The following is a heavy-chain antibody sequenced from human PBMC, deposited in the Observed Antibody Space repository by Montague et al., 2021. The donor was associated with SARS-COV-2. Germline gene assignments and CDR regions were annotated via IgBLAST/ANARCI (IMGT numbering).Heavy chain of an antibody. Sequence: SETLSLTCTVSVDSMRSSYWNWIRQPPGKGLEYIGYTYYSGVANYNPSLRSRVTISLDTSKNQFSLNLRSVTAADTAVYYCARSVVGGTYRHTRWFDPWGQGTLVTVFS. D-gene: IGHD3-16*02. CDR3: ARSVVGGTYRHTRWFDP. CDR2: TYYSGVA. V-gene: IGHV4-59*13. CDR1: VDSMRSSY. J-gene: IGHJ5*02.